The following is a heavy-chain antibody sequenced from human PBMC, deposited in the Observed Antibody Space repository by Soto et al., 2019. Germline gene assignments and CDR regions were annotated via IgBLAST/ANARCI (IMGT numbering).Heavy chain of an antibody. CDR3: ATLNSFGSDY. Sequence: GGSLILSGAASGFSFSNYWMHWVRQAPGKGLVWVSRIYSDGSGTMYADSVKCRFTISRDNAKSTLYLQMNSLRAEDTAVYYCATLNSFGSDYWGRGTLVTVS. CDR2: IYSDGSGT. J-gene: IGHJ4*02. D-gene: IGHD5-18*01. CDR1: GFSFSNYW. V-gene: IGHV3-74*03.